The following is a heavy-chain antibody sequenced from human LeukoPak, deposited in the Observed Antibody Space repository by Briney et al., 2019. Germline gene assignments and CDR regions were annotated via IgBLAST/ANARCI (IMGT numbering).Heavy chain of an antibody. J-gene: IGHJ6*03. CDR2: ITSSGAYI. D-gene: IGHD1-26*01. CDR1: GFTFSSYW. Sequence: GGSLRLSCAASGFTFSSYWMHWVRQAPGKALEWVSSITSSGAYIFYADSVKGRFTISRDNAKDSLYLQMNSLGPEDTAVYYCARDPYSGNYGNYYYYYMDVWGRDHGHHLL. V-gene: IGHV3-21*01. CDR3: ARDPYSGNYGNYYYYYMDV.